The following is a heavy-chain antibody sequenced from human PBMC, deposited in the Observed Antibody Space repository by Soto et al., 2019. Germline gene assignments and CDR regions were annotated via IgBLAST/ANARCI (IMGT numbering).Heavy chain of an antibody. CDR1: GGSISSSSYY. Sequence: SETLSLTCTVSGGSISSSSYYWGWIRQPPGKGLEWIGSIYYSGSTYYNPSLKSRVTISVDTSKNQFSLKLSSVTAADTAVYYCARLAPEAVAVDWGQGTLVTVSS. CDR3: ARLAPEAVAVD. D-gene: IGHD6-19*01. CDR2: IYYSGST. V-gene: IGHV4-39*01. J-gene: IGHJ1*01.